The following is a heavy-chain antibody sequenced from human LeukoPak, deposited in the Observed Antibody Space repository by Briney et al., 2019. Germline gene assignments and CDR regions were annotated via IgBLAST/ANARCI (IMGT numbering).Heavy chain of an antibody. CDR3: ARDLVGLDY. V-gene: IGHV1-2*02. CDR1: GYXXTXYY. Sequence: ASVKVSCKASGYXXTXYYMHWVRQAPGXXXEWMGWINPNSGGTNYAQKFQGRVTMTRDTSISTAYMELSRLRSDDTAVYYCARDLVGLDYWGQGTLVTVSS. CDR2: INPNSGGT. J-gene: IGHJ4*02.